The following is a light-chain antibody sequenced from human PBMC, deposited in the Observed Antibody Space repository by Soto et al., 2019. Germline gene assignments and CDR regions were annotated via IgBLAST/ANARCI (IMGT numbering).Light chain of an antibody. V-gene: IGLV2-14*01. J-gene: IGLJ2*01. Sequence: QSALTQPASVSGSPGQSITMSCTGTSSDVGGYRYVSWYQQHPGKAPKLMIYDVTNRPSGVSNRFSGSKSGNTASLTISGLQAEDEADYYCSSYTTITTVVFGGGTKVTVL. CDR1: SSDVGGYRY. CDR2: DVT. CDR3: SSYTTITTVV.